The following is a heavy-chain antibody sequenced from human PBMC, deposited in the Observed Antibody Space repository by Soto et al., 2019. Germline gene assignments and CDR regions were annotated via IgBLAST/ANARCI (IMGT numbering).Heavy chain of an antibody. J-gene: IGHJ4*02. D-gene: IGHD3-10*01. CDR3: ATSYGSGYRAFDY. Sequence: QVQLVQSGAEVKRPGSSVKVSCKASGDTFAFHSFNWVRQAPGLGLEWMGRINPILSMSNYAQRFQGRVTMTADKSTSTAYMVLSSLRSEDTAIYYCATSYGSGYRAFDYWGQGALVTVSS. CDR2: INPILSMS. CDR1: GDTFAFHS. V-gene: IGHV1-69*02.